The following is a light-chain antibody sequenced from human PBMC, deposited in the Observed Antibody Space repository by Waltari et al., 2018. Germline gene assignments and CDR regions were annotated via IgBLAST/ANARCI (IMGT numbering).Light chain of an antibody. CDR1: NRDIGGYNF. V-gene: IGLV2-14*03. Sequence: QSALSQQPASVSGFPGQSITISCTGGNRDIGGYNFVAWHQQHPGNVPKLIIYDVSYRPSGVSRRFVGSKAGNTAYLTISGLQAEDEADYYCSSYANSNTLLFGGGTKLAVL. CDR2: DVS. CDR3: SSYANSNTLL. J-gene: IGLJ2*01.